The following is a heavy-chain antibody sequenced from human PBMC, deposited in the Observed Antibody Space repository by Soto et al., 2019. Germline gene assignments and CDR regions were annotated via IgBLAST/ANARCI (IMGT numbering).Heavy chain of an antibody. V-gene: IGHV1-18*01. D-gene: IGHD6-6*01. CDR3: ARDLAGLRYSSSNGTDV. CDR1: GYTFTSYG. CDR2: ISAYNGNT. J-gene: IGHJ6*02. Sequence: ASVKVSCKASGYTFTSYGISWVRQAPGQGLEWMGWISAYNGNTNYAQKLQGRVTMTTDTSTSTAYMELRSLRSDDTAVYYCARDLAGLRYSSSNGTDVWGQGTTVTVSS.